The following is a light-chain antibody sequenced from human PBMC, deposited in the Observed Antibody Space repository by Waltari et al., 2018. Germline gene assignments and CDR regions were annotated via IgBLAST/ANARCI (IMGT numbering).Light chain of an antibody. V-gene: IGKV1-5*03. CDR1: QSIGSS. J-gene: IGKJ1*01. Sequence: DIQMTQSPSTLSTSVGDRVTITCRASQSIGSSLAWFQQVPGKAPELLIYLASSLKNGVPSRFSGSGSGTEFTLTINSLQPEDFGTYYCQQYKNYPWTFGQGTKVEIK. CDR2: LAS. CDR3: QQYKNYPWT.